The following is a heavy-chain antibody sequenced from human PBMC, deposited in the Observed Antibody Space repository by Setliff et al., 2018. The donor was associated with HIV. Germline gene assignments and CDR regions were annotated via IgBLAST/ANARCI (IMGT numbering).Heavy chain of an antibody. CDR2: IYYSGST. D-gene: IGHD1-26*01. CDR1: GYSISSSSYY. J-gene: IGHJ2*01. CDR3: ARDFRIGWAVQDYWYFDL. Sequence: TSETLSLTCTVSGYSISSSSYYWDWIRQPPGKGLEWIGSIYYSGSTYYNPSLKRRVTISVDTSKNQFSLKLSSVTAADTAVYYCARDFRIGWAVQDYWYFDLWGRGTLVTVSS. V-gene: IGHV4-39*07.